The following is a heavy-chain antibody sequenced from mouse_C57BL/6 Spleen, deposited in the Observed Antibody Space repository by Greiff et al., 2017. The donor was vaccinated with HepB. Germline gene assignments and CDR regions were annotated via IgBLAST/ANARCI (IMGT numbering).Heavy chain of an antibody. CDR2: INPSSGYT. V-gene: IGHV1-7*01. CDR3: ARVDWYFDV. CDR1: GYTFTSYW. J-gene: IGHJ1*03. Sequence: VQLQQSGAELAKPGASVKLSCKASGYTFTSYWMHWVKQRPGQGLEWIGYINPSSGYTKYNQKFKDKATVTADKSSSTAYMQLSSLTYEDSAVYYCARVDWYFDVWGTGTTVTVSS.